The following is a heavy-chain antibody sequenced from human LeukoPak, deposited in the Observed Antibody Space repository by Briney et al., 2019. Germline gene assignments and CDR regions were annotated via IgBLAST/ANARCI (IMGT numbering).Heavy chain of an antibody. CDR3: ATTKRWLLSEPPFDY. CDR2: INPNSGGT. V-gene: IGHV1-2*02. CDR1: GYTFTGYY. Sequence: ASVKVSCKASGYTFTGYYMHWVRQAPGQGIEWMGWINPNSGGTNYAKKFQGRVTMTRDTSISTAYMELSRLRSDDTAGYYCATTKRWLLSEPPFDYWGQGTLVTVSS. D-gene: IGHD5-24*01. J-gene: IGHJ4*02.